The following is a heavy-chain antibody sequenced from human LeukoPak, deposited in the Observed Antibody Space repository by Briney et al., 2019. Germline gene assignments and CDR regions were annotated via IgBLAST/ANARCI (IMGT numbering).Heavy chain of an antibody. J-gene: IGHJ4*02. V-gene: IGHV1-24*01. D-gene: IGHD6-19*01. CDR3: AGEDGAVAGSFDY. CDR1: GYTLSELS. CDR2: FNPEDGET. Sequence: AASVKVSCKVSGYTLSELSMHWVRQAPGKGLEWMGGFNPEDGETIYTQNLQGRVIMTEDTSTDTAYMELSSLRSEDTAVYYCAGEDGAVAGSFDYWGQGSLVTVSS.